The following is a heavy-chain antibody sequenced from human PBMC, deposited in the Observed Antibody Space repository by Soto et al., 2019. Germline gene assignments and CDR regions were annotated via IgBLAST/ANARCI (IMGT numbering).Heavy chain of an antibody. CDR3: TGRDCSGTNCYYLDYYYMDV. Sequence: WTWIRQSPGKGLEWIGYMYYSWSTDYNPSLRGRVAISIDTSKNHFSLRLNSMTAADTAVYYCTGRDCSGTNCYYLDYYYMDVWGKGTTVTVSS. D-gene: IGHD2-2*01. J-gene: IGHJ6*03. V-gene: IGHV4-59*08. CDR2: MYYSWST.